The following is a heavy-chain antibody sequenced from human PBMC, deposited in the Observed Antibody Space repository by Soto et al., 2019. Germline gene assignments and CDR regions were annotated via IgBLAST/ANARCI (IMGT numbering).Heavy chain of an antibody. D-gene: IGHD4-17*01. J-gene: IGHJ4*02. CDR1: GYSYTTFG. CDR2: MNSNSDKT. CDR3: VRDRLTVTGTKCFDY. Sequence: QVQLVQSGAEVKKPGASVKVSCKPSGYSYTTFGISWVRQAPGQGLEWMGWMNSNSDKTDYAQKFQGRVTMTTDTFTRTAYMDLRSLTSDDTAVYFCVRDRLTVTGTKCFDYWGQGTLVTVSS. V-gene: IGHV1-18*01.